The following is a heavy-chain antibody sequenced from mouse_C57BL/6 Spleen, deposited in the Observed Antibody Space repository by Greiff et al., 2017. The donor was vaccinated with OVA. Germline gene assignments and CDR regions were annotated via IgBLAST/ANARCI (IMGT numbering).Heavy chain of an antibody. Sequence: VQLQQPGAELVKPGASVKLSCKASGYTFTSYWMHWVKQRPGQGLEWIGMIHPNSGSTNYNEKFKSKATLTVDKSSSTAYMQLSSLTSEDSAVYYCARDADDGYYVGYFDVWGTGTTVTVS. CDR2: IHPNSGST. J-gene: IGHJ1*03. CDR1: GYTFTSYW. CDR3: ARDADDGYYVGYFDV. V-gene: IGHV1-64*01. D-gene: IGHD2-3*01.